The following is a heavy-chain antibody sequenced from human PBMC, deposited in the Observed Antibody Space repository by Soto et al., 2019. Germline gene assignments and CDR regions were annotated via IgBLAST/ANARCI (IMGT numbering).Heavy chain of an antibody. CDR3: ARVDYYGSGTHTQENWFDP. D-gene: IGHD3-10*01. CDR1: GGSISSSNW. J-gene: IGHJ5*02. Sequence: QVQLQESGPGLVKPSGTLSLTCAVSGGSISSSNWWSWVRQPPGKGLEWIGEIYHSGSTNYNPSLKSRATISVDKSKNQFPLKLRSVTAADTAVYYCARVDYYGSGTHTQENWFDPWGQGTLVTVSS. V-gene: IGHV4-4*02. CDR2: IYHSGST.